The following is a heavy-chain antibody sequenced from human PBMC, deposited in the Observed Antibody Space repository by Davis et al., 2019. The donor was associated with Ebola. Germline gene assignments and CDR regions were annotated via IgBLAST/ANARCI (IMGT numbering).Heavy chain of an antibody. CDR2: INPNSGGT. J-gene: IGHJ1*01. CDR1: GYTFTSYY. V-gene: IGHV1-2*02. D-gene: IGHD6-25*01. CDR3: ARDTEIYSSAGYFQH. Sequence: ASVKVSCKASGYTFTSYYMHWVRQAPGQGLEWMGWINPNSGGTNYAQKFQGRVTMTRDTSISTAYMELSRLRSDDTAVYYCARDTEIYSSAGYFQHWGQGTLVTVSS.